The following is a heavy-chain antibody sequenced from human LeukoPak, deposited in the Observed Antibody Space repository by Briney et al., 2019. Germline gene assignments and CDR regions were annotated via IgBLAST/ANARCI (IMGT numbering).Heavy chain of an antibody. Sequence: GGSLRLSCAASGFSLSNFGVHWVRHAPGKGLEWVAALLYDGNTKHYADSVKGRFTISRDISKNTFYLQMNSLTAEDTAVYYCARDHRPEIQYYYMDVWGKGTTVAVSS. J-gene: IGHJ6*03. V-gene: IGHV3-33*01. CDR2: LLYDGNTK. D-gene: IGHD1-14*01. CDR3: ARDHRPEIQYYYMDV. CDR1: GFSLSNFG.